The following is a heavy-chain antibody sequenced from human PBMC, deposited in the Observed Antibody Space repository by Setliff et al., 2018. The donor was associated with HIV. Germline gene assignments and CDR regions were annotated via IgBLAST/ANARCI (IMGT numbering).Heavy chain of an antibody. CDR2: VSPSIGNS. Sequence: ASVKVSCKASGYSFTKYEINWVRQAPGQGREWLGWVSPSIGNSDFAQKFEGRISLTTDTSIRTAYMELRGLKSDDTAVYFSARGGEERNMITGALDVWGQGSLVTVSS. CDR3: ARGGEERNMITGALDV. D-gene: IGHD3-16*01. V-gene: IGHV1-8*01. CDR1: GYSFTKYE. J-gene: IGHJ3*01.